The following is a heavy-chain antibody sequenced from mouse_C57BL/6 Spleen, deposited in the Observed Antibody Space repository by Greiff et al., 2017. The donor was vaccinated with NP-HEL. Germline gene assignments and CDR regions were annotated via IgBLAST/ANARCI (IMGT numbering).Heavy chain of an antibody. V-gene: IGHV1-18*01. CDR1: GYTFTDYN. D-gene: IGHD2-10*02. Sequence: VQLKESGPELVKPGASVKIPCKASGYTFTDYNMDWVKQSHGKSLEWIGDINPNNGGTIYNQKFKGKATLTVDKSSSTAYMELRSLTSEDTAVYYCARPTKYGDYFDYWGQGTTLTVSS. J-gene: IGHJ2*01. CDR3: ARPTKYGDYFDY. CDR2: INPNNGGT.